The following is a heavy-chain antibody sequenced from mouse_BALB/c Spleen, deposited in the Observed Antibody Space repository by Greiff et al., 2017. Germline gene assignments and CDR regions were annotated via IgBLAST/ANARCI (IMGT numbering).Heavy chain of an antibody. J-gene: IGHJ3*01. CDR1: GYTFTSYW. D-gene: IGHD4-1*01. CDR3: ARSTLGPFAY. Sequence: QVQLQQPGAELVKPGASVKLSCKASGYTFTSYWMHWVKQRPGQGLEWIGEIDPSDSYTNYNQKFKGKATLTVDKSSSTAYMQLSSLTSKDSAVYYCARSTLGPFAYWGQGTLVTVSA. CDR2: IDPSDSYT. V-gene: IGHV1-69*02.